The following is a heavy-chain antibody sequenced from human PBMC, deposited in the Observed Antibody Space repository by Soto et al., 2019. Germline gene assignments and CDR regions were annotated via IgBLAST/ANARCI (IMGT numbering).Heavy chain of an antibody. J-gene: IGHJ6*02. D-gene: IGHD3-3*01. CDR1: GFTFSSYS. CDR2: ISSSSSTI. CDR3: ATFLEYYYYYYGMDV. Sequence: GGSLRLSCAASGFTFSSYSMNWVRQAPGKGLEWVSYISSSSSTIYYADSVKGRFTISRDNAKNSLYLQMNSLRDEDTAVYYCATFLEYYYYYYGMDVWGQGTTVTVSS. V-gene: IGHV3-48*02.